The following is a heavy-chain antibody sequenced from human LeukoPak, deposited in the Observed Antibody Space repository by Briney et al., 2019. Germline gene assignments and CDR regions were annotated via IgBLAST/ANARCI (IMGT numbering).Heavy chain of an antibody. Sequence: PGGSLRLSCAASGFTFSSYWMHWVRQAPGKGLVWVSRINRDGSRTNYADSVKGRFTISRDNAKNTLDLQMNSLRAEDTAVYFCARDYIGGWNDHWGQGTLVTVSS. CDR1: GFTFSSYW. J-gene: IGHJ4*02. D-gene: IGHD3-16*01. CDR2: INRDGSRT. CDR3: ARDYIGGWNDH. V-gene: IGHV3-74*01.